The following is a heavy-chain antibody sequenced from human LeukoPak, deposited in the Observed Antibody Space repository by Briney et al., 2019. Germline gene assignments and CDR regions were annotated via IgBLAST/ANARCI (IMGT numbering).Heavy chain of an antibody. CDR3: ARALDLSGRYYFDY. V-gene: IGHV3-33*01. D-gene: IGHD1-26*01. J-gene: IGHJ4*02. Sequence: GGSLRLSCAASGFSFGGNGIHWVRQAPGKGLEWVSVLWYDGSNKYYAGSVKGRFTISSDNSKSTLYLQMNSLRAEDTAVYYCARALDLSGRYYFDYWGQGTLVNVSS. CDR1: GFSFGGNG. CDR2: LWYDGSNK.